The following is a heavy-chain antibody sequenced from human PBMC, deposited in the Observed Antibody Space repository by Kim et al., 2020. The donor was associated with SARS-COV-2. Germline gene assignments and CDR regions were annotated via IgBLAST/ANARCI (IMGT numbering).Heavy chain of an antibody. J-gene: IGHJ4*02. V-gene: IGHV3-64D*06. CDR3: VKERSGVWYGFDY. CDR2: IGTSGGST. D-gene: IGHD6-19*01. Sequence: GGSLRLSCSASGFTFNNYSMDWVRQAPGKGLECVSCIGTSGGSTYYADSVKDRFIISRDNSKNTLYLQLSSLRSEDTGVYYCVKERSGVWYGFDYWGQGTLVIVSS. CDR1: GFTFNNYS.